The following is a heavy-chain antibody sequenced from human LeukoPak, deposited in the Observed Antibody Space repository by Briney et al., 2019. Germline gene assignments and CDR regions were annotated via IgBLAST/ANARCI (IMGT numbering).Heavy chain of an antibody. CDR2: INPNSGAT. D-gene: IGHD3-22*01. CDR1: GYTFTDYY. V-gene: IGHV1-2*04. Sequence: ASVKVSCKSSGYTFTDYYLHWVRQAPRQGLEWMGWINPNSGATKYAQKFQGWVAMTSDTSISTAYMELSRLRSDDTAVYYCARGPEVIVVVVQYFQHWGQGTLVTVSS. J-gene: IGHJ1*01. CDR3: ARGPEVIVVVVQYFQH.